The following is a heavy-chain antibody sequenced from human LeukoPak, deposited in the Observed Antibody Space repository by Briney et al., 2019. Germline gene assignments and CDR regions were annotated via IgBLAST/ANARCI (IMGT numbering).Heavy chain of an antibody. CDR1: GYSISSGYQ. CDR2: IYHSGSA. J-gene: IGHJ5*02. V-gene: IGHV4-38-2*02. CDR3: ARDPRWLTPDCTSTSCCENYFDP. D-gene: IGHD2-2*01. Sequence: PSETLSLTCAVSGYSISSGYQWAWIRQSPGKGLEWIGSIYHSGSAHYNPSLKSRVTVSVETSKNQFSLKMTAADTAVYYCARDPRWLTPDCTSTSCCENYFDPWGQGTLVTVSS.